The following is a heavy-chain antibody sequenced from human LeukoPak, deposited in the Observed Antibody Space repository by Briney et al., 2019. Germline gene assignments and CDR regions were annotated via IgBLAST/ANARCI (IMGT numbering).Heavy chain of an antibody. Sequence: GGSLRLSCAASGFTFRAYSMNWVRQAPGKGLEWVSVISDSGGDSSYADSGEGRFTISRDNSKNTLYLQMDSLSPEDTAVYYCAKSDCTSSSCYTIDYWGQGTLVTVSS. CDR1: GFTFRAYS. V-gene: IGHV3-23*01. D-gene: IGHD2-2*02. CDR2: ISDSGGDS. CDR3: AKSDCTSSSCYTIDY. J-gene: IGHJ4*02.